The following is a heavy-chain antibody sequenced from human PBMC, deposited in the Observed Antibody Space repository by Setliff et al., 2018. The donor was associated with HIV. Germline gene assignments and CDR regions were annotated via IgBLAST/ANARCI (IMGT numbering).Heavy chain of an antibody. V-gene: IGHV1-18*01. CDR3: ARWYYNFWSGSYDSRFPNPIDAFDI. J-gene: IGHJ3*02. CDR1: GYTFSSYG. D-gene: IGHD3-3*01. Sequence: ASVKVSCKASGYTFSSYGISWVRQAPGQGVEWMGWISAYNGNTNYAQKLQGRVTMTTDTSTSTAYMELRSLRSDDTAVYYCARWYYNFWSGSYDSRFPNPIDAFDIWGQGTTVTVSS. CDR2: ISAYNGNT.